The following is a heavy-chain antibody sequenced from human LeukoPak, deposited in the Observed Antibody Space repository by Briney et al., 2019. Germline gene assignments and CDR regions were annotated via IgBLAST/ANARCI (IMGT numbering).Heavy chain of an antibody. J-gene: IGHJ4*02. CDR2: ISSSITYI. V-gene: IGHV3-21*01. CDR1: GFSFTDYY. D-gene: IGHD5-24*01. CDR3: ARGEHKATITGLDS. Sequence: GGSLRLSCAASGFSFTDYYMHCVRQAPGKELKWVSAISSSITYIYYADSVEGRFTISRDNAGNSAYLQMHGLRAEDTAVYFCARGEHKATITGLDSWGQGTLVTVSS.